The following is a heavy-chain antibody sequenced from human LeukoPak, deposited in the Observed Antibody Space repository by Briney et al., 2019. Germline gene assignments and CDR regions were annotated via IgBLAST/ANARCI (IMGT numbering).Heavy chain of an antibody. D-gene: IGHD5-24*01. J-gene: IGHJ4*02. Sequence: ASVKVSCKTSGFSFVDYGVNWLRQAPGQGLEWMGWINPYNGNTKYAQKLQGRATVTTDTSTNTTYLEARSLRSDDTAVYYCARAEMATRPSDYWGQGTLVTVSS. CDR2: INPYNGNT. CDR1: GFSFVDYG. V-gene: IGHV1-18*01. CDR3: ARAEMATRPSDY.